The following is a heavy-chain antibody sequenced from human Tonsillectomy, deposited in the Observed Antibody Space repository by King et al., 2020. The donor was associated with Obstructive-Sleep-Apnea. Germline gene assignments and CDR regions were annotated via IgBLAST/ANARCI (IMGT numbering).Heavy chain of an antibody. Sequence: VQLQESGPGLVKPSETLSLTCSVSGDSVSHYYWSWLRQPPGKGLEWIGYIYYLGSTNYNRSLKSRVTISLDSSKKQFSLHMTSVTAADTAVYFCARRGPGYFDYWGPGTLVTVSS. V-gene: IGHV4-59*08. J-gene: IGHJ4*02. CDR2: IYYLGST. CDR3: ARRGPGYFDY. CDR1: GDSVSHYY.